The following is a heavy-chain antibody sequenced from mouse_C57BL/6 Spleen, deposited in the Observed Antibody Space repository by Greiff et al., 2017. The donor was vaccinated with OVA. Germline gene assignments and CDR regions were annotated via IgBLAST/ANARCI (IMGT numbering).Heavy chain of an antibody. CDR3: ARGGKSDY. V-gene: IGHV1-69*01. CDR1: GYTFTSYW. J-gene: IGHJ2*01. D-gene: IGHD2-1*01. Sequence: QVQLQQPGAELVMPGASVKLSCKASGYTFTSYWMHWVKQRPGQGLEWIGEIDPSDSYTNYNQKFKGKSTLTVDKSSSTAYMQLSSLTSEDSAVYYGARGGKSDYWGQGTTLTVSS. CDR2: IDPSDSYT.